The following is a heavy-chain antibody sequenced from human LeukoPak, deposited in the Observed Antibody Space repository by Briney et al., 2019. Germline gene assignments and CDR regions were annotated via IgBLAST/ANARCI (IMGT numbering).Heavy chain of an antibody. J-gene: IGHJ6*03. V-gene: IGHV1-2*06. CDR2: INPNSGGT. CDR3: ARVHYFDSSGYYSSTYYYYMDV. Sequence: ASVKVSCKASGYTFTSYDINWVRQATGQGLEWMGRINPNSGGTNYAQKFQGRVTMTRDTSISTAYMELSRLRSDDTAVYYCARVHYFDSSGYYSSTYYYYMDVWGKGTTVTVSS. CDR1: GYTFTSYD. D-gene: IGHD3-22*01.